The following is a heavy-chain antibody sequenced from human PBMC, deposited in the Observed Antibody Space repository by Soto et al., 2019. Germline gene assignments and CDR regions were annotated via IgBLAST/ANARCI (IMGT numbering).Heavy chain of an antibody. D-gene: IGHD2-8*01. CDR1: GGTFSSSA. Sequence: QVQLVQSGAEVKKPGSSVKVSCKASGGTFSSSAISWVRQAPGQVLEWIGGIIPIFGTANYAQKFQGRVTMTADESTSTAYMELSSLRSEDTAVYYCARDGPYCTNCVCYNGDYWGQGPLVTVSS. CDR3: ARDGPYCTNCVCYNGDY. CDR2: IIPIFGTA. J-gene: IGHJ4*02. V-gene: IGHV1-69*12.